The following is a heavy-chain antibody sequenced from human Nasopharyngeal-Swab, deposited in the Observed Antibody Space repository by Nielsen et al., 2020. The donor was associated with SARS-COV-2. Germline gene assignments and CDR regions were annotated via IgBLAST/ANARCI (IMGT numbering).Heavy chain of an antibody. CDR1: GFTFGDYA. V-gene: IGHV3-49*03. D-gene: IGHD1-26*01. J-gene: IGHJ4*02. CDR2: IRSKAYGGTT. CDR3: TRDGCGSYYVVRFDY. Sequence: GGSLRLSCTASGFTFGDYAMSWFRQAPGKGLEWVGYIRSKAYGGTTEYAASVKGRFTISRDDSKSIAYLQMNSLKTAATAVFYCTRDGCGSYYVVRFDYWGQGTLVTVSS.